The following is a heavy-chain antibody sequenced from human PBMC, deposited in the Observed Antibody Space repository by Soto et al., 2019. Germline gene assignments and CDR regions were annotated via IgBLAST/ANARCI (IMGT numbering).Heavy chain of an antibody. CDR3: ARDMTTVTTTSGMDV. CDR2: IWYDGSNK. V-gene: IGHV3-33*08. CDR1: GFTFSSYG. J-gene: IGHJ6*02. Sequence: GGSLRLSCAASGFTFSSYGMHWVRQAPGKGLEWVAVIWYDGSNKYYADSVKGRFTISRDNSKNTLYLQMNSLRAEDTAVYYCARDMTTVTTTSGMDVWGQGTTVTVSS. D-gene: IGHD4-17*01.